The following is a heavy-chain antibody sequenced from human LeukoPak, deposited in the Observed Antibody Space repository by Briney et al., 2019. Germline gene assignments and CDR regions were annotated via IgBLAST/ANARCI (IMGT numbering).Heavy chain of an antibody. V-gene: IGHV4-4*02. J-gene: IGHJ4*02. CDR1: GGSISSNNW. D-gene: IGHD3-3*01. Sequence: SGTLSLTCAVSGGSISSNNWWSWVRPPPGKGLEWIGYIYYSGSTNYNPSLKSRVTISVDTSKNQFSLKLSSVTAADTAVYYCGRGGGYFTIFDYWGQGTLVTVSS. CDR3: GRGGGYFTIFDY. CDR2: IYYSGST.